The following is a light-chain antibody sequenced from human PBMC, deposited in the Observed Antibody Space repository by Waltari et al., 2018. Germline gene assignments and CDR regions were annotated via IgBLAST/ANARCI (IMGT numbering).Light chain of an antibody. Sequence: DIVMTQSPDSLAVSLGERATINCKSSQTVFYSSNNKNFLAWYQQKAGQPPTLLINWASTREFGVPDRFSGSGSGTDFTLTISSLQAEDVAVYYCQQYYRTPPTFGQGTKLEIK. V-gene: IGKV4-1*01. CDR2: WAS. CDR1: QTVFYSSNNKNF. J-gene: IGKJ2*01. CDR3: QQYYRTPPT.